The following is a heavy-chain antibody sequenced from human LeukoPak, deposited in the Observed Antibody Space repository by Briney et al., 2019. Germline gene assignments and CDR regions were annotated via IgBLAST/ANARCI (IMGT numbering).Heavy chain of an antibody. J-gene: IGHJ4*02. V-gene: IGHV1-69*04. CDR2: IIPILGIA. Sequence: ASVKVSCKASGGTFSSYAISWVRQAPGQGLEWMGRIIPILGIANYAQKFQGRVTITADKSTSTAYMELSSLRFEDTAVYYCARGSAVVGATRPFDYWGQGTLVTVSS. CDR3: ARGSAVVGATRPFDY. CDR1: GGTFSSYA. D-gene: IGHD1-26*01.